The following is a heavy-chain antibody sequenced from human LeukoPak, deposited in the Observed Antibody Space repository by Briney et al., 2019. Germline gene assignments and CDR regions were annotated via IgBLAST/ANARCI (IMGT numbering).Heavy chain of an antibody. V-gene: IGHV3-23*01. J-gene: IGHJ4*02. Sequence: GGSLRLSCAASGFTFSSYAMSWVRQAPGKGLEWVSAISGSGGSTYYADSVKGWFTISRDNSKNTLYLQMSSLRVDDTAVYYCAREGYDFWSGYFRGLDHWGQGTLVTVSS. CDR2: ISGSGGST. D-gene: IGHD3-3*01. CDR3: AREGYDFWSGYFRGLDH. CDR1: GFTFSSYA.